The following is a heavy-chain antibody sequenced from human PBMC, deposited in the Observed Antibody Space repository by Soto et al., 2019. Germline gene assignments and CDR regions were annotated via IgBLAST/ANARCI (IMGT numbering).Heavy chain of an antibody. CDR1: GGSVSDYY. Sequence: QVQLQESGPGLVKTSETLSLTCSVSGGSVSDYYWSWIRQPAGKGLEWIGSIFPGGNDNYSPSLKSRVTLSVDTSRSQLSLSLTSLTAADTAVYYCARCRGFVNYQFYYEMDVWGQWTTFTVSS. J-gene: IGHJ6*02. D-gene: IGHD2-15*01. CDR2: IFPGGND. CDR3: ARCRGFVNYQFYYEMDV. V-gene: IGHV4-4*07.